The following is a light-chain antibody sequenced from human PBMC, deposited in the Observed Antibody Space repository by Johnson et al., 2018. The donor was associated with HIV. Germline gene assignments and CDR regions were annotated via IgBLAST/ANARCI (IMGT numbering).Light chain of an antibody. CDR1: SSNIGNNY. V-gene: IGLV1-51*01. CDR3: GTWDSSLSAGNV. J-gene: IGLJ1*01. Sequence: QSVLTQPPSVSAAPGQKVTIPCSGSSSNIGNNYASWYQQVPGTAPKLLIYDNNKRPSGIPDRFSGSKSGTSATLGITGLQTGDEADYYCGTWDSSLSAGNVFGTGTKVTVL. CDR2: DNN.